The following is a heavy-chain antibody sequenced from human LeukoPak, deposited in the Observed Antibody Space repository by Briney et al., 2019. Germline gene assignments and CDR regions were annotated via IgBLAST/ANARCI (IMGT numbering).Heavy chain of an antibody. Sequence: GGSLRLSCAASGFIVSGNYMSWVRQAPGKGLEWVSVIYSGDSTYYADSVKGRFTIPRDNSKNTLYLQMNSLRAEDTAVYYCARAPVVGQGGYWGQGTLVTVSS. CDR1: GFIVSGNY. J-gene: IGHJ4*02. CDR2: IYSGDST. D-gene: IGHD2-15*01. V-gene: IGHV3-53*01. CDR3: ARAPVVGQGGY.